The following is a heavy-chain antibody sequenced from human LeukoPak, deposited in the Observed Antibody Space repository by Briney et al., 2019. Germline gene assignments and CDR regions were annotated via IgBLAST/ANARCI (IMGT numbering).Heavy chain of an antibody. D-gene: IGHD5-12*01. J-gene: IGHJ4*02. CDR2: INHRRNT. CDR1: GGSFSGYH. CDR3: ARGGGQWLRSYYFDY. Sequence: SETLSLTCAGYGGSFSGYHWSWIRQAPGKGLEWIGEINHRRNTNCNPSLKSRVTISVDTSKNQFSLKLSSVTAADTAEYYCARGGGQWLRSYYFDYWGQGTLVTVSS. V-gene: IGHV4-34*01.